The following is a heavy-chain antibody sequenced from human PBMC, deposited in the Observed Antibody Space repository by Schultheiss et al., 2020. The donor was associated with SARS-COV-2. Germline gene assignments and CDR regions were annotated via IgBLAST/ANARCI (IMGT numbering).Heavy chain of an antibody. D-gene: IGHD3-10*01. J-gene: IGHJ4*02. CDR1: GFTFSDYY. CDR2: ISSSSSTI. CDR3: AKDPLLWFGELGY. Sequence: GSLRLSCAASGFTFSDYYMSWIRQAPGKGLEWVSYISSSSSTIYYADSVKGRFTISRDNSKNTLYLQMNSLRAEDTAVYYCAKDPLLWFGELGYWGQGTLVTVSS. V-gene: IGHV3-11*01.